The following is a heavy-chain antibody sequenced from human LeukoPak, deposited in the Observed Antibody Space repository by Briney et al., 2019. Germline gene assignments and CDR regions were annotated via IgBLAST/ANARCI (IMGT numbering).Heavy chain of an antibody. CDR3: ARDGRAVAGDGDGDFDY. CDR2: ISSSSSYI. Sequence: GGSLRLSCAAPGFTFSSYSMNWVRQAPGKGLEWVSSISSSSSYIYYADSVKGRFTISRDNAKNSLYLQMNSLRAEDTAVYYCARDGRAVAGDGDGDFDYWGQGTLVTVSS. J-gene: IGHJ4*02. V-gene: IGHV3-21*01. CDR1: GFTFSSYS. D-gene: IGHD6-19*01.